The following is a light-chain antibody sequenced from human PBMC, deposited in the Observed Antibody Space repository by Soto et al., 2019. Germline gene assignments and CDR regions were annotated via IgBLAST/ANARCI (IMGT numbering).Light chain of an antibody. CDR1: QSVRGY. CDR2: DAY. CDR3: QQSRKASMIT. J-gene: IGKJ5*01. V-gene: IGKV3-11*01. Sequence: EIQLRQSPSTXSSPGSDRATHTCRDSQSVRGYLAWYKKKLGKDKXLXXXDAYFRVNGLQARFSGSGSGKDLTPTISIREHEDFEGYYCQQSRKASMITFGDGTRLEI.